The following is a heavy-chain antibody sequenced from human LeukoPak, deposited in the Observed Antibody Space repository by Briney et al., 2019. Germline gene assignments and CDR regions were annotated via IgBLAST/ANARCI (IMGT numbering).Heavy chain of an antibody. D-gene: IGHD6-19*01. CDR3: ARVPGSSGYYDY. Sequence: GGSLRLSCAASGFTFSSYAMSWVRQAPGKGLEWVSAIIGSGRSTYYADSVKGRFTISRDNSKNTLYLQMNSLRVEDTAKYYCARVPGSSGYYDYWGQGTLVTVSS. CDR2: IIGSGRST. V-gene: IGHV3-23*01. J-gene: IGHJ4*02. CDR1: GFTFSSYA.